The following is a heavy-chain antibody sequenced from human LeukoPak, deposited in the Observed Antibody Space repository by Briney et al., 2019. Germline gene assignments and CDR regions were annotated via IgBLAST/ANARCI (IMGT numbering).Heavy chain of an antibody. Sequence: GGSLRLSCSASGFTFNRFYLHWVRQAPGKGLEFVSHISSNGATTCYADSVKGRFTISRDNSKNTLYLQMSSLRAEDTAVYYCVSGYCSSTSCQPDYWGQGTLVTVSS. CDR1: GFTFNRFY. CDR3: VSGYCSSTSCQPDY. J-gene: IGHJ4*02. D-gene: IGHD2-2*03. CDR2: ISSNGATT. V-gene: IGHV3-64D*06.